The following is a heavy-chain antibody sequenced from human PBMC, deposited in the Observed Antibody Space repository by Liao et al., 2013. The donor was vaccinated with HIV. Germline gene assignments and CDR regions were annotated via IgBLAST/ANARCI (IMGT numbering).Heavy chain of an antibody. Sequence: QVRLQESGPGLVNPSQTLSLTCSVSGDSINSGTSYWSWIRQPAGKGLEWIGRVFSNGDTNYNPSLKSRVIISVDTSRNQFSLKLKSVTAADTAVYYCARGASATVPHYFFDLWGRGTLVTVSS. CDR1: GDSINSGTSY. CDR2: VFSNGDT. V-gene: IGHV4-61*02. J-gene: IGHJ2*01. CDR3: ARGASATVPHYFFDL. D-gene: IGHD2/OR15-2a*01.